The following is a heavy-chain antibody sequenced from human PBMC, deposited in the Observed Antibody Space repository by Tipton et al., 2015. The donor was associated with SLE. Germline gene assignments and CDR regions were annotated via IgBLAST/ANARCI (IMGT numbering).Heavy chain of an antibody. J-gene: IGHJ3*01. CDR3: ARGHYGARADAFNF. V-gene: IGHV4-59*11. CDR1: GVYLKTHY. D-gene: IGHD4-17*01. CDR2: IFYPGNT. Sequence: TLSLNCTVSGVYLKTHYYHWIRQHPGKGLAWLGDIFYPGNTNYNPSLKSRIVITVDTSKNQLSLNLNSVTAADTAVYYCARGHYGARADAFNFWGHGTVVTVSS.